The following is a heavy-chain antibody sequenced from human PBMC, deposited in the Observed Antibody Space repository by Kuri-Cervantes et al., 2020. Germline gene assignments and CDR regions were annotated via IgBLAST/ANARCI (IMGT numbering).Heavy chain of an antibody. J-gene: IGHJ4*02. Sequence: GESLKISCAASGFTFSNYWMSWVRQVPGKGLQWVANINQEGTEKYYVDSVKGPITISRDNAKSSLYLEMSSLRAEDSAVYYCARDRGHGIFDNWGQGSLVTVSS. V-gene: IGHV3-7*01. CDR2: INQEGTEK. D-gene: IGHD3-3*02. CDR3: ARDRGHGIFDN. CDR1: GFTFSNYW.